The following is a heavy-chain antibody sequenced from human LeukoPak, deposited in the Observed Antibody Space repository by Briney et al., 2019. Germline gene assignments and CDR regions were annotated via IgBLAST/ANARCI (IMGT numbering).Heavy chain of an antibody. CDR1: GFTFSDYW. J-gene: IGHJ4*02. CDR3: ARGMTYYYGSGKFDY. CDR2: TNTDGSST. D-gene: IGHD3-10*01. Sequence: GGSLRLSCTASGFTFSDYWMHWVRQAPGRELVWVSRTNTDGSSTTYADSVKGRFTISRDNAKNTVYLEMNSLRAEDTAVYYCARGMTYYYGSGKFDYWGQGSLVTVSS. V-gene: IGHV3-74*01.